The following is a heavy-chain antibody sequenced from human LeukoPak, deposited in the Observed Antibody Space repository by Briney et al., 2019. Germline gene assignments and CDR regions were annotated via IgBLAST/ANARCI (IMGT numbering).Heavy chain of an antibody. CDR2: IHPRSGDT. J-gene: IGHJ4*02. Sequence: ASVKVSCKASGYSFTAFYIHWVRQAPGQGLEWMGWIHPRSGDTRYAQKFQGRVTMARDTSISTVYMDLSSLGSNDTAVYYCARDGEYGTGSYYRGSFDYWGQGILVTVSS. CDR1: GYSFTAFY. V-gene: IGHV1-2*02. D-gene: IGHD3-10*01. CDR3: ARDGEYGTGSYYRGSFDY.